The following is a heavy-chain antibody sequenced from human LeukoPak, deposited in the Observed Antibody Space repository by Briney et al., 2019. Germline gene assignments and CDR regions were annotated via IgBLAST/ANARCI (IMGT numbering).Heavy chain of an antibody. D-gene: IGHD4-11*01. CDR1: GFTFSSYA. J-gene: IGHJ4*02. CDR3: ARDYSNYDFDY. V-gene: IGHV3-30*04. CDR2: ISYDGSNK. Sequence: GRSLRLSCAASGFTFSSYAMHWVRQAPGKGLEWVAVISYDGSNKYYADSVKGRFTISRDNSKNTLYLQMNSLRAEDTAVYYCARDYSNYDFDYWGQGTLVTVSS.